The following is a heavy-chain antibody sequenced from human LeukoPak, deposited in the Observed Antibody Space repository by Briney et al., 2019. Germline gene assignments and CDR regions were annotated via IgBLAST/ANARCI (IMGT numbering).Heavy chain of an antibody. J-gene: IGHJ4*02. D-gene: IGHD6-19*01. CDR2: IKQDGSEK. Sequence: GGSLRLSCAASGSTFSYYWMSWVRQAPGKGLEWVANIKQDGSEKYYVDSLKGRFTISRDDARNSLYLQMNSLRAEDTAVYYCVREETYSSGWYGRDYWGEGTLVTVSS. CDR3: VREETYSSGWYGRDY. CDR1: GSTFSYYW. V-gene: IGHV3-7*01.